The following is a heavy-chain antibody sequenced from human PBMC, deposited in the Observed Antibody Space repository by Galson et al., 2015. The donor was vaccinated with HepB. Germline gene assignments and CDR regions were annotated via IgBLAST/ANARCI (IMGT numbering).Heavy chain of an antibody. Sequence: SLRLSCAASGFTFSSYAMSWVRQAPGKGLEWVSSISANGGSTDYADSVKGRFTISRDNSKNTLYLQMNSLRAEDTAIYYCAKALYASGIYGGIDYWGQGTLVTVSS. CDR3: AKALYASGIYGGIDY. V-gene: IGHV3-23*01. D-gene: IGHD3-10*01. CDR1: GFTFSSYA. CDR2: ISANGGST. J-gene: IGHJ4*02.